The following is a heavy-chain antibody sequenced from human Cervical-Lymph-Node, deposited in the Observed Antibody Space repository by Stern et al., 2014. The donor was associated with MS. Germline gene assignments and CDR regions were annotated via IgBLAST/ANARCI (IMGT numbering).Heavy chain of an antibody. CDR2: IIPILGTR. CDR3: AREEAGSYDAFDI. Sequence: QVQLVQSGAEVKKPGSSVKVSCKASGGTFRSCGISWGRQAPGQGLEWMGRIIPILGTRVHAQKFQGRLTMTADESTSTAYMELSSLRSEDAAVYYCAREEAGSYDAFDIWGQGTMVTVSS. J-gene: IGHJ3*02. D-gene: IGHD3-10*01. V-gene: IGHV1-69*11. CDR1: GGTFRSCG.